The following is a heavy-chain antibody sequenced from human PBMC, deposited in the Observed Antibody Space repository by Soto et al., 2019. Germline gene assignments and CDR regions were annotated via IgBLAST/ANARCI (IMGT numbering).Heavy chain of an antibody. Sequence: PGGSLRLSCAASGFTFSSYALSWVRQAPEKGLEWVSAISGSGGSTYYADSVKGRFTISRDNSKNTLYLQMNSLRAEDTAVYYCAKDKAVHPARDWFDPWGQGTLVTVSS. CDR1: GFTFSSYA. J-gene: IGHJ5*02. CDR2: ISGSGGST. V-gene: IGHV3-23*01. D-gene: IGHD2-15*01. CDR3: AKDKAVHPARDWFDP.